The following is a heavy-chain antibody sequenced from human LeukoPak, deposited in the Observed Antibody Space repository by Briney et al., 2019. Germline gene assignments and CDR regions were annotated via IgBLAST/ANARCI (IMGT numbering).Heavy chain of an antibody. V-gene: IGHV1-2*02. Sequence: ASVKVSCKASGYTFTGYYMHWVRQAPGRGLEWMGWINPNSGGTNYAQKFQGRVTMTRDTSISTAYMELSRLTSDDTAVYYCARASITIFGVVSPLDYWGQGTLVTVSS. D-gene: IGHD3-3*01. J-gene: IGHJ4*02. CDR3: ARASITIFGVVSPLDY. CDR1: GYTFTGYY. CDR2: INPNSGGT.